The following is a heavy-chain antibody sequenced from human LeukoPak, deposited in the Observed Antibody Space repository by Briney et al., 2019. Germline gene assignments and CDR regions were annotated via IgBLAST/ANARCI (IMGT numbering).Heavy chain of an antibody. CDR1: GFTFSSYE. Sequence: GGSLRLSCAASGFTFSSYEMNWVRQAPGKGLEWVSSISSSSSYIYYADSVKGRFTISRDNAKNSLYLQMNSLRAEDTAVYYCAREGGYSGYDMDYWGQGTLVTVSS. CDR2: ISSSSSYI. J-gene: IGHJ4*02. D-gene: IGHD5-12*01. V-gene: IGHV3-21*01. CDR3: AREGGYSGYDMDY.